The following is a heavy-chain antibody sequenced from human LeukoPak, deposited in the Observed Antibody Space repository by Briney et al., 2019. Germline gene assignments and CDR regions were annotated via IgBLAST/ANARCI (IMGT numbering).Heavy chain of an antibody. CDR3: LWRGLRP. Sequence: SETLSLTCANHGGSFSSYYWSWIRQPPGKGLECNGQINHGESTSDNPSLKSRVTISGDTSKNPFSLKLNSVTAADTAVWMQLWRGLRPWDQGTLVTVSS. CDR1: GGSFSSYY. D-gene: IGHD5-18*01. J-gene: IGHJ5*02. CDR2: INHGEST. V-gene: IGHV4-34*01.